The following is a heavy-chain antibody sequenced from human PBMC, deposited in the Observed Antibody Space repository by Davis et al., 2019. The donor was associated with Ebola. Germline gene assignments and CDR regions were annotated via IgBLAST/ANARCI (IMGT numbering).Heavy chain of an antibody. Sequence: MPSETLSLTCAVYGWSFSGYYWSWIRQLPGKGLEWIGEINHSGSTNYNPSLKSRVTISVDTSKNQFSLKLSSVTAADTAVYYCARGRLGVCGYRLCSAFDIWGQGTMVTVSS. J-gene: IGHJ3*02. D-gene: IGHD5-18*01. CDR2: INHSGST. CDR1: GWSFSGYY. CDR3: ARGRLGVCGYRLCSAFDI. V-gene: IGHV4-34*01.